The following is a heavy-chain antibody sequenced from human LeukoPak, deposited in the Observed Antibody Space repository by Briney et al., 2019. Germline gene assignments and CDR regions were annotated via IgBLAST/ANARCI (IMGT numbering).Heavy chain of an antibody. CDR2: IYYSGST. J-gene: IGHJ4*02. D-gene: IGHD2-2*01. CDR1: GGSISSSSYY. Sequence: PSETLSLTCTVSGGSISSSSYYWGWIRQPPGKGLEWIGSIYYSGSTYYNPSLKSRVTISVGTSKNQFSLKLSSVTAADTAVYYCARGHCSSTSCYDFWPPRHRYYFDYWGQGTLVTVSS. V-gene: IGHV4-39*01. CDR3: ARGHCSSTSCYDFWPPRHRYYFDY.